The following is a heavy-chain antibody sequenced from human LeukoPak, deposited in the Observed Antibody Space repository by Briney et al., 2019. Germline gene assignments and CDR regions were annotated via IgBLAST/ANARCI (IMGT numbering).Heavy chain of an antibody. Sequence: SETLSLTCTVSGGSISSYYWIWIRQPAGKGLEWIGHIYMSGSTKYNPSLKSRVTMSVDTSKNQLSLKLSSVTAADTAVYYCARAGNYYDSYYYYYGDVWGKGTTVTVSS. CDR2: IYMSGST. D-gene: IGHD3-10*01. CDR1: GGSISSYY. J-gene: IGHJ6*03. CDR3: ARAGNYYDSYYYYYGDV. V-gene: IGHV4-4*07.